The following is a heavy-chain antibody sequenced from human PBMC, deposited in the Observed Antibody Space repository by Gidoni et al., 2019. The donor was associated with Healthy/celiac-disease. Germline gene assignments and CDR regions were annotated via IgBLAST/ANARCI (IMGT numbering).Heavy chain of an antibody. CDR1: GFTVSSNY. CDR3: ARYYGLGNWFDP. V-gene: IGHV3-53*01. J-gene: IGHJ5*02. Sequence: EVQLVESGGGLIQPGGSRRLSCAASGFTVSSNYMSWVRQAPGKGLEWVSVIYRGGNTYYADSVEGRFTISRDNSKNTLYLQMNSLRAEDTAVYYCARYYGLGNWFDPWGQGTLVTVSS. CDR2: IYRGGNT. D-gene: IGHD3-10*01.